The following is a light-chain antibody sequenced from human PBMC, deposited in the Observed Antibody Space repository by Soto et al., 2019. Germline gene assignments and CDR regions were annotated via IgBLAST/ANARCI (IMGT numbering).Light chain of an antibody. CDR2: DVN. Sequence: QSVLTQPPSVSGSPGQSVTISCTGTSSDVGGYNYVSWYQQHPGKAPKLMIYDVNNRPSGVPDRFSGSKSGNTASLTISGLQVEDEADYYCCSYAGSYSYVFGTGTKVTVL. CDR1: SSDVGGYNY. V-gene: IGLV2-11*01. CDR3: CSYAGSYSYV. J-gene: IGLJ1*01.